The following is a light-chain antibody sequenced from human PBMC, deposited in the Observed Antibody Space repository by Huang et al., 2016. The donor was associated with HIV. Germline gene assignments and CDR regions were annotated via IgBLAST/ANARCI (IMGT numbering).Light chain of an antibody. CDR2: KAT. CDR1: QSLNKF. V-gene: IGKV3-11*01. J-gene: IGKJ4*02. CDR3: QQRSSSLT. Sequence: IVLTQSPATLSLSPGERATLSCRASQSLNKFLAWYQQKPGQAPRLLIYKATDRATRVPARFSGGGSGTDFTLTITDLKAEDFAIYYCQQRSSSLTFGGGTKVEIK.